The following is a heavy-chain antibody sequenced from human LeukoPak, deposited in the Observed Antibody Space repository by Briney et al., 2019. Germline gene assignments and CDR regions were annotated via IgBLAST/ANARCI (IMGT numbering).Heavy chain of an antibody. Sequence: SETLSLTCTVSGGSISSGSYYWSWIRQPAGKGLEWIGRIYTSGSTNYNPSLKSRVTISVDTSKNQFSLKLSSVTAADTAVYYCAREASNYYDSSGYCFDYWGQGTLVTVSS. J-gene: IGHJ4*02. D-gene: IGHD3-22*01. CDR2: IYTSGST. CDR3: AREASNYYDSSGYCFDY. CDR1: GGSISSGSYY. V-gene: IGHV4-61*02.